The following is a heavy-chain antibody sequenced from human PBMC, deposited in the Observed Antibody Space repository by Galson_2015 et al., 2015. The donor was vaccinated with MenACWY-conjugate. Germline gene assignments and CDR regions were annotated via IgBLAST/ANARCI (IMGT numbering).Heavy chain of an antibody. CDR2: LNGSGQST. V-gene: IGHV3-74*01. CDR3: ARGDYYAYSIDS. Sequence: SLRLSCAASGFTFSNYYMHWVRQAPGEGLEWVSRLNGSGQSTNYADSVKGRFSISRDNVKNTLYLQMNSLTAEDTAVNYCARGDYYAYSIDSWGKGTLVTVSS. D-gene: IGHD2-15*01. CDR1: GFTFSNYY. J-gene: IGHJ4*02.